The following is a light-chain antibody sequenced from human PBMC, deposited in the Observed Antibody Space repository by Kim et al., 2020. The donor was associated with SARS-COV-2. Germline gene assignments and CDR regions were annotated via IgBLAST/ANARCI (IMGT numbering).Light chain of an antibody. CDR2: AAS. CDR3: QKYNSAPQT. V-gene: IGKV1-27*01. J-gene: IGKJ4*01. Sequence: GSVGDRVTITCRASQGISNYLAWYQQKPGKVPRLLIYAASTVQSGVPSRFSGSGSGTDFTLTISSLQPEDVATYYCQKYNSAPQTFCGGTKVDIK. CDR1: QGISNY.